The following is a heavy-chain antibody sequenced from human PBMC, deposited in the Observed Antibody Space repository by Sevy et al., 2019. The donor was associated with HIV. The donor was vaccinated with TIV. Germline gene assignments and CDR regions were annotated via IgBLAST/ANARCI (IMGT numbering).Heavy chain of an antibody. Sequence: GGSLRLSCAASGFTVSSNYMSWVRQAPGKGLEWVSVIYSGGSTYYADSVKGRFTISRDNSKNKLYLQMNSLRAEDTAVYYCARYTASGPEYFDYWGQGTLVTVSS. V-gene: IGHV3-53*01. J-gene: IGHJ4*02. CDR1: GFTVSSNY. CDR2: IYSGGST. CDR3: ARYTASGPEYFDY. D-gene: IGHD5-18*01.